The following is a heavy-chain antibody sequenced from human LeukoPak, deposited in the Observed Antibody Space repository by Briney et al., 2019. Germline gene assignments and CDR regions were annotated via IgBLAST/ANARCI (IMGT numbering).Heavy chain of an antibody. D-gene: IGHD5-18*01. Sequence: SETLSLTCTVSGGSISSYYWSWIRQPAGEGLEWIGRLHTSGSTHYNPSLKSRVTMSVDTSKNQFSLKLSSVTAADTAVYYCARGSYSYGFHYFDYWGQGTLVTVSS. CDR2: LHTSGST. V-gene: IGHV4-4*07. CDR1: GGSISSYY. CDR3: ARGSYSYGFHYFDY. J-gene: IGHJ4*02.